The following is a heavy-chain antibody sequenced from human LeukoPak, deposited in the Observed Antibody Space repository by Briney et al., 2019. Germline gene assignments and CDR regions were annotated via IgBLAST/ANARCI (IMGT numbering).Heavy chain of an antibody. CDR3: AKKGGSGSYYNFDY. CDR1: GFNFVDYA. D-gene: IGHD3-10*01. V-gene: IGHV3-43*02. Sequence: PGGSLRLSCAASGFNFVDYAMHWVRQAPGKGLEWVSLISGDGASTYYADSVKGRFTISRDNSKNTLHLQMNSLRAEDTAVYYCAKKGGSGSYYNFDYWGQGTLVTVSS. CDR2: ISGDGAST. J-gene: IGHJ4*02.